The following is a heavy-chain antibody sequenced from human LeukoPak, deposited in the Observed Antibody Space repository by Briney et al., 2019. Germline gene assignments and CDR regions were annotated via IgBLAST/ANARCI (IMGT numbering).Heavy chain of an antibody. D-gene: IGHD4-17*01. CDR3: ARDGDYGVNDAFDI. Sequence: SETLSLTCAVYGGSFSGYYWSWIRQHPGKGLEWIGYIYYSGSTYYNPSLKSRVTISVDTSKNQFSLKLSSVTAADTAVYYCARDGDYGVNDAFDIWGQGTMVTVSS. V-gene: IGHV4-31*11. CDR1: GGSFSGYY. CDR2: IYYSGST. J-gene: IGHJ3*02.